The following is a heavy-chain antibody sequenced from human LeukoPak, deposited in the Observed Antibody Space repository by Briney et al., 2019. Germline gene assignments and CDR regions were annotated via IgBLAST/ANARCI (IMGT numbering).Heavy chain of an antibody. J-gene: IGHJ3*02. CDR2: IYTSGST. D-gene: IGHD3-22*01. CDR1: GGPISSYY. Sequence: SETLSLTCTVSGGPISSYYWSWIRQPAGKGLEWIGRIYTSGSTNYYPSLKSRVTMSVDTSKNQFSLKLSSVTAADTAVYYCASPYDSSGFDAFDIWGQGTMVTVSS. V-gene: IGHV4-4*07. CDR3: ASPYDSSGFDAFDI.